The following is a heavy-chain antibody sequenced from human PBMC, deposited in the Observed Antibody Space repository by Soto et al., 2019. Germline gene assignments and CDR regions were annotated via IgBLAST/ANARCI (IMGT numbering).Heavy chain of an antibody. V-gene: IGHV2-26*01. J-gene: IGHJ5*02. D-gene: IGHD6-13*01. CDR1: GFSLSNARMG. CDR3: ARIVGSSWYVGWAGWFDP. CDR2: IFSNDEK. Sequence: QVTLKESGPVLVKPTETLTLTCTVSGFSLSNARMGVSWIRQPPGKALEWLAHIFSNDEKSYSTSLKSRLTTSKATSKSQVVLTMTNMDPVDTATYYCARIVGSSWYVGWAGWFDPWGQGTLVTVSS.